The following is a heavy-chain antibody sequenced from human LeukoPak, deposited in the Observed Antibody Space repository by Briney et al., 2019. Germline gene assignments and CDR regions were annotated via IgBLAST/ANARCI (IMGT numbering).Heavy chain of an antibody. CDR1: GGSLSSYY. CDR3: AREARGYTYGPYFDY. CDR2: IYYSGST. D-gene: IGHD5-18*01. Sequence: PSETLSLTCTVCGGSLSSYYWSWIRQPPGKGLEGIGYIYYSGSTSCNPSLKSRVPISVDATKTQVSLKLRSVTAADTAVYYCAREARGYTYGPYFDYWGQGTLVTVSS. J-gene: IGHJ4*02. V-gene: IGHV4-59*01.